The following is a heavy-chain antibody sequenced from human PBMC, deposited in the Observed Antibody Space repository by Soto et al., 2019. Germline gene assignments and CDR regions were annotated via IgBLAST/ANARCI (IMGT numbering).Heavy chain of an antibody. V-gene: IGHV1-69*13. D-gene: IGHD3-10*01. J-gene: IGHJ4*02. CDR1: GGTFSSFG. Sequence: SVKVSCKASGGTFSSFGLSWVRQAPGRGLEWMGGIVPIFGTPDYAQNFQGRVTIVADDSATTAYMELSTLRSEDTATYYCARGLVNYGSGSYLYFDSWGQGSPVTVSS. CDR2: IVPIFGTP. CDR3: ARGLVNYGSGSYLYFDS.